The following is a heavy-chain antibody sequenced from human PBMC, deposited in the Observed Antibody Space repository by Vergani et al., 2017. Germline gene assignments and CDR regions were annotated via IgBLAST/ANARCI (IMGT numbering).Heavy chain of an antibody. CDR3: ARDRVDEYYYYYYGMDV. V-gene: IGHV3-30-3*01. D-gene: IGHD5-12*01. CDR1: GFTFSSYA. Sequence: QVQLVESGGGVVQPGRSLRLSCAASGFTFSSYAMHWVRQAPGKGLEWVAVISYDGSNKYYADSVKGRFTISRDNAKNSLYLQMNSLRAEDTAVYYCARDRVDEYYYYYYGMDVWGQGTTVTVSS. J-gene: IGHJ6*02. CDR2: ISYDGSNK.